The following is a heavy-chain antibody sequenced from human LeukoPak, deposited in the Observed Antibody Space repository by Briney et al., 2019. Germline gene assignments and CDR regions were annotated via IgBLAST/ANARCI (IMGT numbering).Heavy chain of an antibody. D-gene: IGHD1-26*01. CDR1: GGSFSGYY. Sequence: SETLSLTCAVYGGSFSGYYWSWIRKPPGKGLEWIGEINHSGSTNYNPSLKSRVTISVDTSKNQFSLKLSSVTAADAAVYYCARGGRARLDYWGQGTLVTVSS. J-gene: IGHJ4*02. CDR3: ARGGRARLDY. CDR2: INHSGST. V-gene: IGHV4-34*01.